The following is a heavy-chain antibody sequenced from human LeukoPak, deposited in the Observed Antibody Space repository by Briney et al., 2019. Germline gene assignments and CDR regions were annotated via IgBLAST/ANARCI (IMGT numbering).Heavy chain of an antibody. CDR1: GLTFSTYA. CDR2: ISSSGGST. D-gene: IGHD3-22*01. Sequence: PGGSLRLSCAASGLTFSTYAMSWVRQAPGKGLEWVSAISSSGGSTYYADSVKGRFTISRDNSKNTLYLQMNSLRAEDTAVYYCATRRYDSSGFDHWGQGTLVTVSS. V-gene: IGHV3-23*01. CDR3: ATRRYDSSGFDH. J-gene: IGHJ4*02.